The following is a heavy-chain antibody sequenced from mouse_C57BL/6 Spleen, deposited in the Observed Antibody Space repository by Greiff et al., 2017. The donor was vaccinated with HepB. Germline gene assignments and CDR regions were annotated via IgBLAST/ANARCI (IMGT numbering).Heavy chain of an antibody. CDR2: IYPGDGDT. Sequence: VKLQESGAELVKPGASVKISCKASGYAFSSYWMNWVKQRPGKGLEWIGQIYPGDGDTNYNGKFKGKATLTADKSSSTAYMQLSSLTSEDSAVYFCARGGDGYFAYWGQGTLVTVSA. D-gene: IGHD2-3*01. V-gene: IGHV1-80*01. CDR3: ARGGDGYFAY. CDR1: GYAFSSYW. J-gene: IGHJ3*01.